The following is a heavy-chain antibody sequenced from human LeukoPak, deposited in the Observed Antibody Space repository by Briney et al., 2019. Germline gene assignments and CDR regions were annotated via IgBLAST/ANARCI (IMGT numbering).Heavy chain of an antibody. CDR2: IYYSGST. CDR1: GGSISSYY. Sequence: NPSETLSLTCTVSGGSISSYYWSWIRQPPGKGLEWIGYIYYSGSTNYNPSLKGRVTISVDTSKNQFSLKLSSVTAADTAVYYCARIYCGGDCYEGRWFDPWGQGTLVTVSS. D-gene: IGHD2-21*02. V-gene: IGHV4-59*01. CDR3: ARIYCGGDCYEGRWFDP. J-gene: IGHJ5*02.